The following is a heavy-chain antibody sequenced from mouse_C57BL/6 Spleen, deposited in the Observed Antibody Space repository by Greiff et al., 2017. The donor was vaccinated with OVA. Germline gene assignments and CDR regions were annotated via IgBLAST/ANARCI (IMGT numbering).Heavy chain of an antibody. J-gene: IGHJ2*01. CDR3: ARGGIKYYFDY. CDR2: INPGSGGT. CDR1: GYAFTHYL. Sequence: QVQLQQSGAELVRPGTSVKVSCKASGYAFTHYLIEWVKQRPGQGLEWIGVINPGSGGTNYNEKFKGKATLTADKSSSTAYMQLSSLTSEDSAVYFCARGGIKYYFDYWGQGTTLTVSS. D-gene: IGHD2-4*01. V-gene: IGHV1-54*01.